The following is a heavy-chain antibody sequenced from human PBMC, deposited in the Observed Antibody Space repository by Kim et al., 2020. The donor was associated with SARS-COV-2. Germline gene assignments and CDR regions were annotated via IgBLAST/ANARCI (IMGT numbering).Heavy chain of an antibody. CDR3: AKGLVGATQDYYYGMDV. D-gene: IGHD1-26*01. Sequence: GGSLRLSCAASGFTFDDYAMHWVRQAPGKGLEWVSGISWNSGTIGYADSVKGRFTISRDNAKNSLYLQMNSLRAEDTALYYCAKGLVGATQDYYYGMDV. J-gene: IGHJ6*01. V-gene: IGHV3-9*01. CDR2: ISWNSGTI. CDR1: GFTFDDYA.